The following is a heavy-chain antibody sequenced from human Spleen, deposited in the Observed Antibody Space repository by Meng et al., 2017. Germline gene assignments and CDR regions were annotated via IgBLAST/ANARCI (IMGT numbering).Heavy chain of an antibody. D-gene: IGHD3-3*01. CDR1: GFIFSSYE. J-gene: IGHJ4*02. Sequence: GGSLRLSCATSGFIFSSYEMNWVRQAPGKGLEWVSYISNSGSTIYYADSVKGRFTISRDNAKNSLYLQMNSLRAEDTAVYYCARDSNTLEWYPDTFDYWGQGTLVTVSS. CDR2: ISNSGSTI. V-gene: IGHV3-48*03. CDR3: ARDSNTLEWYPDTFDY.